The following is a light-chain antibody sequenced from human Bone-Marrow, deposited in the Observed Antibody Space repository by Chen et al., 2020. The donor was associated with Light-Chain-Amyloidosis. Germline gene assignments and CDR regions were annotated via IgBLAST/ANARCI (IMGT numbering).Light chain of an antibody. CDR1: QSISIY. CDR3: QQTYSTPYT. Sequence: DIKMAQSPSSLSASVGDRATITCRTSQSISIYLNWYQQKPGKAPKVLIYGASTLRGGVPSRFRGSGSETDFTLTISSLPPEYFASYYCQQTYSTPYTFGQGTKVEIK. CDR2: GAS. V-gene: IGKV1-39*01. J-gene: IGKJ2*01.